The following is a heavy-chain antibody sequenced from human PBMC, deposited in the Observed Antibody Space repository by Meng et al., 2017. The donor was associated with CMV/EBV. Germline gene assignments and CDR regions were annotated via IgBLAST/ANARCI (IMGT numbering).Heavy chain of an antibody. D-gene: IGHD6-19*01. J-gene: IGHJ6*02. CDR2: INGSGGSR. Sequence: GESLKISCVGSGFSFDYYAMSWVRQAPGKGLEWVSTINGSGGSRYYADSVKGRFTISRDNSKNTLYLQMNSLRTEDTAVYYCAKGVYSSGYYYYGMDVGGQGTTVTVSS. CDR3: AKGVYSSGYYYYGMDV. CDR1: GFSFDYYA. V-gene: IGHV3-23*01.